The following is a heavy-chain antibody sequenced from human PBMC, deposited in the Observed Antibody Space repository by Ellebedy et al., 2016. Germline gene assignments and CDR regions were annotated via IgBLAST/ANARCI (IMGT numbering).Heavy chain of an antibody. CDR3: ARDTFYYESGSWDDIFDV. J-gene: IGHJ3*01. D-gene: IGHD3-10*01. Sequence: SETLSLXXTVSGGSISTYYWSWVRQPPGMGLEWVWHSCHGRDTHYNTSLEGRITISLDQYKNQFSLRLTSVTAADTAVYFCARDTFYYESGSWDDIFDVWGQGTMVTVSS. CDR2: SCHGRDT. V-gene: IGHV4-59*01. CDR1: GGSISTYY.